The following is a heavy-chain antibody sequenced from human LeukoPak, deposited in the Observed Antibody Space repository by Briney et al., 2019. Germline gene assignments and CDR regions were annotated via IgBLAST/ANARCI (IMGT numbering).Heavy chain of an antibody. CDR2: ISYDGSNK. CDR1: GFTFSSYA. Sequence: PGGSLRLSCAASGFTFSSYAMHWVRQAPGKGLEWVAVISYDGSNKYYADSVKGRFTISRDNSKNTLYLQMNSLRAEDTAVYYCARDQRAYSSSSAFDYRGQGTLVTVSS. CDR3: ARDQRAYSSSSAFDY. D-gene: IGHD6-6*01. J-gene: IGHJ4*02. V-gene: IGHV3-30-3*01.